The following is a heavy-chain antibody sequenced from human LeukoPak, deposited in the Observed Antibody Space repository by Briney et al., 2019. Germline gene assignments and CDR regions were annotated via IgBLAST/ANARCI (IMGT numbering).Heavy chain of an antibody. V-gene: IGHV4-39*07. CDR2: IYYSGST. Sequence: SETLSLTCTVSGGSISSSSYYWGWIRQPPGKGLEWIGSIYYSGSTYYNPSLKSRVTISVDTSKNQFSLKLSSVTAADTAVYYCARGGDGYAWVDYWGQGTLVTVSP. CDR1: GGSISSSSYY. CDR3: ARGGDGYAWVDY. D-gene: IGHD5-24*01. J-gene: IGHJ4*02.